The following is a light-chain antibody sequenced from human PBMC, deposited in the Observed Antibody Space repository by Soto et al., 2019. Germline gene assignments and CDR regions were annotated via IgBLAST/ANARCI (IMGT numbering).Light chain of an antibody. V-gene: IGKV1-8*01. CDR2: AAS. CDR1: QGISSY. CDR3: QQYYSYPST. Sequence: AIRMTQSPSSFSASTGDRVTITCRASQGISSYLAWYQQKPGKAPKLLIYAASTLQSGVPSRFSGSGSGTDFHLTISCLQSEDFATYYCQQYYSYPSTFGQGTKVEIK. J-gene: IGKJ1*01.